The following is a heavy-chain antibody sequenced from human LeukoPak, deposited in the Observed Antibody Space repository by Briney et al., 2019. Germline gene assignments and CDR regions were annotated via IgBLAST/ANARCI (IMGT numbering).Heavy chain of an antibody. V-gene: IGHV3-23*01. CDR2: ISDSGGST. J-gene: IGHJ4*02. CDR3: AGAFSGWSPKF. Sequence: GGSLRLSCAASGFIFSSYAMSWVRQAPGKGLEWVTTISDSGGSTYYADSLQGRFTISRDNSKNTLFLQMNSLRAEDTAVYYCAGAFSGWSPKFWGQGTLVTVSS. D-gene: IGHD6-19*01. CDR1: GFIFSSYA.